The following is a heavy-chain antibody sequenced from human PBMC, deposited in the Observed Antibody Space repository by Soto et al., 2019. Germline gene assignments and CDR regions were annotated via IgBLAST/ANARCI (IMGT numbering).Heavy chain of an antibody. CDR3: ARSLFIASTDTERFDS. V-gene: IGHV3-23*01. Sequence: EVQLLESGGGLVQPGGSLTLSCAASGFTFSSYAMSWVRQAPGKGLEWVSAISGGGNDRFYADSVRGRFTISRDNSRNTLYLHMNSLRAEDTAVHYCARSLFIASTDTERFDSWGQGTLVTVSS. CDR2: ISGGGNDR. D-gene: IGHD6-13*01. CDR1: GFTFSSYA. J-gene: IGHJ4*02.